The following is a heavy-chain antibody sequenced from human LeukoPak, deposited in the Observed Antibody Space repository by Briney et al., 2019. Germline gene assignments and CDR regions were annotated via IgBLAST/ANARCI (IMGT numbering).Heavy chain of an antibody. CDR2: ISGNAVAT. V-gene: IGHV3-23*01. CDR1: GFTFSNFG. CDR3: AKRGSGTLLPTYYYYMDV. J-gene: IGHJ6*03. Sequence: GGSPRLSCAASGFTFSNFGMSWVRQAPGKGLEWVSTISGNAVATYYADSVKGRFTISRDNSKNTLYLQINSLEAEDTAIYYCAKRGSGTLLPTYYYYMDVWGKGTTVTVSS. D-gene: IGHD2-15*01.